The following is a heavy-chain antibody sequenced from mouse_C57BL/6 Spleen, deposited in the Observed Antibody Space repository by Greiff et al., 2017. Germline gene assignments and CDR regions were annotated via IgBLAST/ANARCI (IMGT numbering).Heavy chain of an antibody. CDR3: ARSGYDYDGGFDY. CDR2: INPYNGGT. D-gene: IGHD2-4*01. CDR1: GYTFTDYY. V-gene: IGHV1-19*01. J-gene: IGHJ2*01. Sequence: DVQLQESGPVLVKPGASVKMSCKASGYTFTDYYMNWVKQSHGKSLEWIGVINPYNGGTSYNQKFKGKATLTVDKSSSTAYMELNSLTSEDSAVYYCARSGYDYDGGFDYWGQGTTLTVSS.